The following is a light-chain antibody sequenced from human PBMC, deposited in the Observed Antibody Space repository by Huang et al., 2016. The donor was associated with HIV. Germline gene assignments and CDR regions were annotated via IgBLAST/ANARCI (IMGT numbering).Light chain of an antibody. J-gene: IGKJ4*01. CDR3: QQSYFTPLT. Sequence: DIQMTQSPSSLSASVGDRVTITCRASQTSTTDLSWYQQKPGKAPKLLIYGASSLHSCVPSRFSVSGSGTDFTLTISSLQPEDFATYYCQQSYFTPLTFGGGTRLEIK. V-gene: IGKV1-39*01. CDR1: QTSTTD. CDR2: GAS.